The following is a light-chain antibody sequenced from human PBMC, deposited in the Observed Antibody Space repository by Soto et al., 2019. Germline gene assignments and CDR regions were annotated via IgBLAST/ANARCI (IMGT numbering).Light chain of an antibody. V-gene: IGKV3-15*01. J-gene: IGKJ1*01. Sequence: ERVMTQSPATLSVSPGERATLSCRASQSVSSKLAWYQQKPGQAPRLLIYDASTTATGIPARFSGSGSGTEFTLTVSSLQSEDSAVYYCQQYNDWPLTFGQGTKVEIK. CDR2: DAS. CDR1: QSVSSK. CDR3: QQYNDWPLT.